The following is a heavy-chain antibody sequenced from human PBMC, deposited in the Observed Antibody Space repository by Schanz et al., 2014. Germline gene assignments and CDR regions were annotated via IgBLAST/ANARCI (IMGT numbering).Heavy chain of an antibody. D-gene: IGHD3-22*01. J-gene: IGHJ4*02. Sequence: QVQLVQSGAEVKKPGTSVKVSCKASGYTFNNYTYVMIWVRQAPGQGLEWMGWIIPILGIANYAQKFQGRVTMTRDTSTSTVYMELSSLRSEDTAVYYCAGAFDSSGYYFDYWGQGTLVTVSS. CDR3: AGAFDSSGYYFDY. CDR2: IIPILGIA. V-gene: IGHV1-69*10. CDR1: GYTFNNYT.